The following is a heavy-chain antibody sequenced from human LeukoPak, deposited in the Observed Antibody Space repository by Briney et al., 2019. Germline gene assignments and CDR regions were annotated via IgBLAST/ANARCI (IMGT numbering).Heavy chain of an antibody. J-gene: IGHJ5*02. CDR1: GGSISSYY. Sequence: PSETLSLTCTVSGGSISSYYWSWIRQPPWKGLEWIGYIYFSGSTNYNPSLKSRVTISVDTSKNQFSLKLSSVTAADTAVYYCARDYYGSGSYLNWFDPWGQGTLVTVSS. CDR3: ARDYYGSGSYLNWFDP. CDR2: IYFSGST. D-gene: IGHD3-10*01. V-gene: IGHV4-59*01.